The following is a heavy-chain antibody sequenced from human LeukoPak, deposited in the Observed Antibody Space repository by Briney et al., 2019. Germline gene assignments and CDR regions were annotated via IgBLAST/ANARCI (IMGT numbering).Heavy chain of an antibody. CDR1: GFTLSSYA. D-gene: IGHD3-10*01. CDR3: AKVMKGSERLTMVRGVIIKTAGLYYMDV. CDR2: ISASGGST. V-gene: IGHV3-23*01. J-gene: IGHJ6*03. Sequence: PGGSLRLSCAASGFTLSSYAMSWVRQAPGKGLEWVSSISASGGSTNYADSVKGRFTISRDNSKNTVYLQMNSLRAEDTAGYYCAKVMKGSERLTMVRGVIIKTAGLYYMDVWGKGTTVTVSS.